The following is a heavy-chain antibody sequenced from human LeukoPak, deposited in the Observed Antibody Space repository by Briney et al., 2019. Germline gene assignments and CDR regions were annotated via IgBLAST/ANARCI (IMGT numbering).Heavy chain of an antibody. V-gene: IGHV1-69*04. CDR3: ARDRPQRFYGMDV. CDR2: IIPILGIA. Sequence: ASVKVSCKASGGTFSSYAISWVRQAPGQGLEWMGRIIPILGIANYAQKFQGRVTITADKSTSTAYMELSSLRSEDTAVYYCARDRPQRFYGMDVWGQGTTVTVSS. CDR1: GGTFSSYA. D-gene: IGHD6-25*01. J-gene: IGHJ6*02.